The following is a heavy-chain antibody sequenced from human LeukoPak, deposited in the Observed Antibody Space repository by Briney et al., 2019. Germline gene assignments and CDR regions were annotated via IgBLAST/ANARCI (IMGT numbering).Heavy chain of an antibody. D-gene: IGHD3-22*01. J-gene: IGHJ4*02. CDR2: ISSSSSYI. CDR3: ARDYYDSSGYPTHFDY. V-gene: IGHV3-21*01. CDR1: GFTFSSYS. Sequence: GGSLRLSCAASGFTFSSYSMNWVRQAPGKGLEWVSSISSSSSYIYCADSVKGRFTISRDNAKNSLYLQMNSLRGEDTAVYYCARDYYDSSGYPTHFDYWGQGTLVTVSS.